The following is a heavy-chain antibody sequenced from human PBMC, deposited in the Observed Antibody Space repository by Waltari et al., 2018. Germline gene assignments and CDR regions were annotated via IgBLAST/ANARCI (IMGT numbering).Heavy chain of an antibody. V-gene: IGHV3-23*01. CDR1: GFTFSSYA. Sequence: EVQLLESGGGLVQPGGSLRLSCAASGFTFSSYAMSWVRQAPGKGLEWVSAISGSGGSTYYADSVKGRFTISRDNSKNTLYLQMNSLGAEDTAVYYCAGGGGSSWNVVTDWYFDLWGRGTLVTVSS. D-gene: IGHD6-13*01. CDR2: ISGSGGST. CDR3: AGGGGSSWNVVTDWYFDL. J-gene: IGHJ2*01.